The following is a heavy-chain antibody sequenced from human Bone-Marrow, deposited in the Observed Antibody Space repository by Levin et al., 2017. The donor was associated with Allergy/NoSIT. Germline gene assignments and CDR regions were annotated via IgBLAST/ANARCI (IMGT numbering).Heavy chain of an antibody. D-gene: IGHD1-1*01. CDR1: GYTFTSYG. Sequence: GESLKISCKASGYTFTSYGISWVRQAPGQGLEWMGWISAYNGNTNYAQKLQGRVTMTTDTSTSTAYMELRSLRSDDTAVYYCARDLGAPVQTGTADYWGQGTLVTVSS. CDR3: ARDLGAPVQTGTADY. CDR2: ISAYNGNT. V-gene: IGHV1-18*01. J-gene: IGHJ4*02.